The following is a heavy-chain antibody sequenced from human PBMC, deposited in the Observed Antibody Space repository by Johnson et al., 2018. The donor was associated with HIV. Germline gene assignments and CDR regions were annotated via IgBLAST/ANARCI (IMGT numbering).Heavy chain of an antibody. D-gene: IGHD3-16*01. CDR2: INRDGSEK. J-gene: IGHJ3*02. V-gene: IGHV3-7*01. Sequence: VQLVESGGGLVQPGGSLRLSCAASGFTFRSYWMSWVRQAPGKGLEWVANINRDGSEKYYVNSVKGRFTISRDNAEKSLYLQMNSLGAEDTAVYYALLGQDGGGIWGQGTMVTVYS. CDR1: GFTFRSYW. CDR3: LLGQDGGGI.